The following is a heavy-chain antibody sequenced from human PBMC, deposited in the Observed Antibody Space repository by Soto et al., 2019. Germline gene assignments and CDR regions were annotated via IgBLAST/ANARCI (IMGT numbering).Heavy chain of an antibody. V-gene: IGHV1-69*13. Sequence: SVKVSCKTSGGTFSSYAISWVGQAPGQGLEWMGGIIPIFGTANYAQKFQGRVTIIADESTSTAYMELSSLRSEDTAVYYCAGNSGYDLLPDYWGQGTLVTVSS. CDR1: GGTFSSYA. D-gene: IGHD5-12*01. CDR2: IIPIFGTA. J-gene: IGHJ4*02. CDR3: AGNSGYDLLPDY.